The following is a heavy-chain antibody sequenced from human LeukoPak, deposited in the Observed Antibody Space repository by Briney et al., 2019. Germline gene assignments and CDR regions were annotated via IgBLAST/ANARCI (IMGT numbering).Heavy chain of an antibody. CDR1: GFTFSTYV. D-gene: IGHD3-10*01. Sequence: GGSLRLSCAASGFTFSTYVMSWVRQAPGKGLEWVSTISGTGGGTYYADSVKGRFTISRDNSKNTLSLQMNSLRAEDTAVYYCTKDCGTGCYGVFDYWGQGTLVIVSS. CDR3: TKDCGTGCYGVFDY. J-gene: IGHJ4*02. CDR2: ISGTGGGT. V-gene: IGHV3-23*01.